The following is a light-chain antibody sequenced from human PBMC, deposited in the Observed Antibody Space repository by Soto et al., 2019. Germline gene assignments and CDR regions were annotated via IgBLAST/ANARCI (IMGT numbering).Light chain of an antibody. CDR3: QQYTDWPLT. CDR2: GIS. V-gene: IGKV3-20*01. J-gene: IGKJ1*01. Sequence: DILFTQSPPTLPVSPGERATLSCRASQSVTSNYLAWYQQKPGQAPRLLIYGISNRATGVPDRFSGSGSGTDFTLTISRLEPEDFAVYYCQQYTDWPLTFGQGTKVDIK. CDR1: QSVTSNY.